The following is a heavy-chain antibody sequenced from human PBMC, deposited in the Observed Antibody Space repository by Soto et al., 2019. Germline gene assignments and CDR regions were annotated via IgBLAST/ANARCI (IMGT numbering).Heavy chain of an antibody. CDR3: AKDQGGTDWYFDL. CDR2: ISYDGSNK. J-gene: IGHJ2*01. CDR1: GFTFSSYG. V-gene: IGHV3-30*18. Sequence: ESGGGVVPPGRSLRLSCAASGFTFSSYGMHWVRQAPGKGLEWVAVISYDGSNKYYADSVKGRFTISRDNSKNTLYLQMNSLRAEDTAVYYCAKDQGGTDWYFDLWGRGTLVTVSS. D-gene: IGHD2-15*01.